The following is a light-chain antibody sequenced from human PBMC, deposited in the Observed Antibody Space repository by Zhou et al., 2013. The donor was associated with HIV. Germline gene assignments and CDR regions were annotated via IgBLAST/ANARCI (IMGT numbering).Light chain of an antibody. V-gene: IGKV3-20*01. CDR2: GAS. J-gene: IGKJ5*01. CDR1: QSVYRK. Sequence: EIVLTQSPGTLSLSPGERATLSCRASQSVYRKLAWYQQKPGQAPRLLIYGASSRATGIPDRFSGSGSGTGFTLTISRLEPEDFAVYYCQQYGSPITFGQGTRLEIK. CDR3: QQYGSPIT.